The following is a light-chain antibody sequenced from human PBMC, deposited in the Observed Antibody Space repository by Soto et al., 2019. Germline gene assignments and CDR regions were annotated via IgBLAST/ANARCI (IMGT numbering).Light chain of an antibody. Sequence: QSALTQPASVSGSPGQSITISCTGTSSDVGGYNYVSWYQQHPGKAPKLMIYEVSNRPSGVSNRFSGSKSGNTASLTISGPQAEDEADYSSSPYTSSSTYFFGTGPKLTFL. V-gene: IGLV2-14*01. J-gene: IGLJ1*01. CDR2: EVS. CDR1: SSDVGGYNY. CDR3: SPYTSSSTYF.